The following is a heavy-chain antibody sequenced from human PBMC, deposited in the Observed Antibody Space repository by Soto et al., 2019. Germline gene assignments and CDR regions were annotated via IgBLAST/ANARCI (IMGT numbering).Heavy chain of an antibody. V-gene: IGHV1-69*12. J-gene: IGHJ4*02. Sequence: QVQLVQSGAEVKKPGSSVKVSCKASGGTFSSYAISWVRQAPGQGLEWMGGIIPIFGTANYAQKFQGRVTITADESXSXXYMELSSLRSEDTAVYYCARAPGYSYGKAWYYFDYWGQGTLVTVSS. CDR3: ARAPGYSYGKAWYYFDY. CDR2: IIPIFGTA. CDR1: GGTFSSYA. D-gene: IGHD5-18*01.